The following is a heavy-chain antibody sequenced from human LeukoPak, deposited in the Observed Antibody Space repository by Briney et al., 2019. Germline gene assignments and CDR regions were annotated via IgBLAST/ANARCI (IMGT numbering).Heavy chain of an antibody. V-gene: IGHV1-18*01. CDR3: ARATDILAGYYWAY. CDR1: GYTFTSYG. Sequence: ASVKVSCTASGYTFTSYGISWVRQAPGQGLEWMGWISAYNGNTNYAQKFQGRVTMTRDTSISTAYMELSRLRSDDTAVYYCARATDILAGYYWAYWGQGTLVTVSS. D-gene: IGHD3-9*01. J-gene: IGHJ4*02. CDR2: ISAYNGNT.